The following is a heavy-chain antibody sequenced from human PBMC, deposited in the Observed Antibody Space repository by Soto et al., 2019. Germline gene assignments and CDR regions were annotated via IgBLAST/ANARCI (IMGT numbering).Heavy chain of an antibody. D-gene: IGHD3-22*01. CDR1: GDSIIGIYH. V-gene: IGHV4-38-2*01. CDR2: IFHTGTT. J-gene: IGHJ3*02. Sequence: SETLSLTCAVSGDSIIGIYHWAWIRQPPGRSLEWIASIFHTGTTYYTPSLKSRVTISVDTSKNQFSLKLSSVTAAETAVYYCARVHRSGYYRGDALDIWGQGTMVTV. CDR3: ARVHRSGYYRGDALDI.